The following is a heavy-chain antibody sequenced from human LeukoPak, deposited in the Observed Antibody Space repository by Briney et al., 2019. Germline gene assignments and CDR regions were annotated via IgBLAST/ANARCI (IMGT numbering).Heavy chain of an antibody. CDR1: GYTFTRYG. CDR3: ARDNSAISDCSSASCFHFKY. D-gene: IGHD2-2*01. CDR2: ISAYNGNT. J-gene: IGHJ4*02. V-gene: IGHV1-18*01. Sequence: ASVKVSCKASGYTFTRYGITWVRQAPGQGLEWMGWISAYNGNTNYAYKVQGRVTMTTDTSTRTAYMELRSLSSDDTAVYYCARDNSAISDCSSASCFHFKYWGQGTLVTVSS.